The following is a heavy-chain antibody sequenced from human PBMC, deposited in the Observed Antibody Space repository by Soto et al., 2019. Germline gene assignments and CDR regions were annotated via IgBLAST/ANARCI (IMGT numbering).Heavy chain of an antibody. J-gene: IGHJ4*02. D-gene: IGHD1-1*01. CDR3: AKDKGVFNWATSYFDY. CDR1: GFTFSNYA. V-gene: IGHV3-30*18. Sequence: GGSLRLSCAASGFTFSNYAMHWVRQAPGKGLEWVALTSYDGNNEYYTDSVKGRFTISRDNSKNTLFLQMNSPRPEDTAVYYCAKDKGVFNWATSYFDYWGQGALVTV. CDR2: TSYDGNNE.